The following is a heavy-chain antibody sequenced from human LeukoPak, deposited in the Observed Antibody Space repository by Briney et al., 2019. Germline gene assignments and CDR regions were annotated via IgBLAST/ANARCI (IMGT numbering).Heavy chain of an antibody. CDR3: AKFEWELLAFDI. J-gene: IGHJ3*02. V-gene: IGHV3-7*03. CDR2: IKQDGSQI. D-gene: IGHD1-26*01. Sequence: PGGSLRLSCVVSGFTYSNYWMSWVRQAPGKGLEWVANIKQDGSQIYFVDSMKGRFTISRDNGKNSLYLQMNSLRAEDTAVYYCAKFEWELLAFDIWGQGTMVTASS. CDR1: GFTYSNYW.